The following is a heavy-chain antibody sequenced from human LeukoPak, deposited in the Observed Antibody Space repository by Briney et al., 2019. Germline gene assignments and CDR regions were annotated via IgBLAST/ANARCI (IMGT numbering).Heavy chain of an antibody. Sequence: GRSQRLSYAASGFTFSHYYMSGIRQAPGKGLEWVSYISSSGSTIYYADSVKGRFNISRDNAKNSLYLQMNGLRAEDTAVYYCARDCSAVIAAAGTAGAFDIWGQGTMVTVSS. D-gene: IGHD6-13*01. CDR3: ARDCSAVIAAAGTAGAFDI. V-gene: IGHV3-11*01. J-gene: IGHJ3*02. CDR1: GFTFSHYY. CDR2: ISSSGSTI.